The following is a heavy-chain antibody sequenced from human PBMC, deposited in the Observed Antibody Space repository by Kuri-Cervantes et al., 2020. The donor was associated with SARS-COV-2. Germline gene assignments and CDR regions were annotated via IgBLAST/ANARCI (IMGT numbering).Heavy chain of an antibody. CDR2: MNPNSGNT. J-gene: IGHJ2*01. Sequence: ASLKVSCKASGYTFTGYDINWVRQATGQGLEWMGWMNPNSGNTGYAQKFQGRVTITRNTSISTAYMELNSLRAEDTAVYYCARDGGYCTLTSCYSYWYCDLWGRGTLVTVSS. CDR3: ARDGGYCTLTSCYSYWYCDL. D-gene: IGHD2-2*01. CDR1: GYTFTGYD. V-gene: IGHV1-8*03.